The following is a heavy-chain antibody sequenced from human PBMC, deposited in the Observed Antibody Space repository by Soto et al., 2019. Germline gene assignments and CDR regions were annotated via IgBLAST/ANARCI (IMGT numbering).Heavy chain of an antibody. V-gene: IGHV4-31*03. CDR2: INYSGST. D-gene: IGHD2-15*01. J-gene: IGHJ2*01. CDR3: ARDRAGGYCSGGSCVNWYFDL. CDR1: GGSISSGGYY. Sequence: QVQLQESGPGLVKPSQTLSLTCTVSGGSISSGGYYWSWIRQHPGKGLEWIGYINYSGSTYYNPSLKSRVTRSVDTSNNQFSLKLSSVTAADTAVYYCARDRAGGYCSGGSCVNWYFDLWGRGTLVTVSS.